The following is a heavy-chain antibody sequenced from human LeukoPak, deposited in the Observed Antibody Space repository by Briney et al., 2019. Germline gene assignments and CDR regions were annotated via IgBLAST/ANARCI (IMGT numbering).Heavy chain of an antibody. J-gene: IGHJ4*02. Sequence: SETLSLTCTVSGGSIGSYYWSWVRQPPGKGLEWIGYIYDSGDTNYNPSLKSRVTISVDASRNQFSLKLSSVTAANTAVYYCARLSVYGGNSPARPVDYWGQGTLVTVSS. CDR1: GGSIGSYY. V-gene: IGHV4-59*01. CDR3: ARLSVYGGNSPARPVDY. CDR2: IYDSGDT. D-gene: IGHD4-23*01.